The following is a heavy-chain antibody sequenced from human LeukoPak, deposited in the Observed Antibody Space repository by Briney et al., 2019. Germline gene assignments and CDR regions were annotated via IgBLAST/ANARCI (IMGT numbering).Heavy chain of an antibody. Sequence: PGGSLRLSCAASGLTFSGSAVHWVRQPSGKGREWVGRIGNKTNPYAAAYAASVKGRFTVSRDDSKNTAYLEMNSLKTEDTALYYCARRGGYCTSTACYDLWGQGTLVTVSS. CDR3: ARRGGYCTSTACYDL. CDR1: GLTFSGSA. V-gene: IGHV3-73*01. J-gene: IGHJ5*02. D-gene: IGHD2-2*01. CDR2: IGNKTNPYAA.